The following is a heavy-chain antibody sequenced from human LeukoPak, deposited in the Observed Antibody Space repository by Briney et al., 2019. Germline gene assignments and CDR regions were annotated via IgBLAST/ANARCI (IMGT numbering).Heavy chain of an antibody. D-gene: IGHD3-3*01. CDR3: AREDRVLRFLEFDY. CDR2: ISAYNGNT. V-gene: IGHV1-18*01. Sequence: ASVKVSCKASGYTFTSYAITWVRQAPGQGLEWMGWISAYNGNTNYAQNLQGRVTMTTDTSTSTAYMELRSLRSDDTAVYYCAREDRVLRFLEFDYWGQGTLVTVSS. J-gene: IGHJ4*02. CDR1: GYTFTSYA.